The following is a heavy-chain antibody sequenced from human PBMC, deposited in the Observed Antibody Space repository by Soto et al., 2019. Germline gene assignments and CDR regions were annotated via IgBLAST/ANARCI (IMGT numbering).Heavy chain of an antibody. V-gene: IGHV1-18*01. CDR1: GYTFDSYG. CDR2: ISTYTGNT. D-gene: IGHD3-10*01. Sequence: QVQLVQSGPELKKPGAAVRVSCKASGYTFDSYGLSWVRQAAGQGLEWMGWISTYTGNTDYPQRFQGRVTRDTDTSTSTAYWDLRSLTSDDTAVYYCVRDVSVSSGSFGCYWCQGTLVTVSS. J-gene: IGHJ4*02. CDR3: VRDVSVSSGSFGCY.